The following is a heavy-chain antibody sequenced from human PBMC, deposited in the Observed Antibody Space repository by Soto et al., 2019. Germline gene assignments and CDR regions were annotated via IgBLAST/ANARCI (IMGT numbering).Heavy chain of an antibody. CDR2: IHYSGST. D-gene: IGHD1-7*01. Sequence: QVQLQESGPGLVKPSETLSLTCTVSGGSVSSENYYWNWIRRPPGKGLEWIGSIHYSGSTSYNSYPESRVTKSLDTSKKQSSLNLSSVTAADTAVYYCARGLITGTSTHRGPFDYWGQGTLVTVSS. J-gene: IGHJ4*02. CDR1: GGSVSSENYY. CDR3: ARGLITGTSTHRGPFDY. V-gene: IGHV4-61*01.